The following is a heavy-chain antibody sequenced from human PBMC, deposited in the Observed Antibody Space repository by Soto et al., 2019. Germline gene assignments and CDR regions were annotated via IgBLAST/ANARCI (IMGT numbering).Heavy chain of an antibody. CDR1: GFTFSSYA. D-gene: IGHD6-19*01. Sequence: EVQLLESGGGLLQPGGSLRLSRAASGFTFSSYAMSWVRQAPGKGLEWVSTISGSGGSTYYADSLKGRFTISRDNSKNTLFLQMSSQRAEDTAVYYCAKEAVSGWYYFDYWGPGTLVTVSS. V-gene: IGHV3-23*01. CDR2: ISGSGGST. CDR3: AKEAVSGWYYFDY. J-gene: IGHJ4*02.